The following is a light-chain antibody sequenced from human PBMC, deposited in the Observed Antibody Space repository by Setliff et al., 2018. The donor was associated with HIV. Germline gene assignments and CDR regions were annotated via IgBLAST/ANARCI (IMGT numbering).Light chain of an antibody. CDR2: EVS. CDR3: CSYAGSVV. V-gene: IGLV2-23*02. J-gene: IGLJ2*01. CDR1: SSDVGSYNL. Sequence: QSVLTQPTSVSGSLGQSIIISCTGTSSDVGSYNLVSWYQQHPGKAPKLMIYEVSKRPSGVSNRFSASKSGNTASLTISGLQAEDEADYYCCSYAGSVVFGGGTKVTV.